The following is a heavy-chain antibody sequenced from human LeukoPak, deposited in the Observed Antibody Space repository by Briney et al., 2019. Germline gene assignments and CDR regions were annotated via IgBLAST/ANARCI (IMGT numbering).Heavy chain of an antibody. D-gene: IGHD6-13*01. J-gene: IGHJ3*02. CDR1: RFTFSSYD. CDR2: ISHDGSNK. V-gene: IGHV3-30*18. CDR3: AKVGSQQVVNGAFNM. Sequence: QAGGSLRLSCAASRFTFSSYDMHWVRQAPGKGLEWVAVISHDGSNKYFADSAKGRFTISRDNSKNTLYLQMNNLRAEDTAVYYCAKVGSQQVVNGAFNMWGQGTMVTVSS.